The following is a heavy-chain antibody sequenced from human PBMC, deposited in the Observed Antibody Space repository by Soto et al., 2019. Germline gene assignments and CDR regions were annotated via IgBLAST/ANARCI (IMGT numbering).Heavy chain of an antibody. D-gene: IGHD4-17*01. CDR1: GFTFSSYA. J-gene: IGHJ6*02. CDR3: VKDRTTVDYHYGMDV. V-gene: IGHV3-23*01. CDR2: ISGGGGST. Sequence: EVQLLESGGGLVQPGGSLRLSCAASGFTFSSYAMTWVRQAPGKGLEWVSGISGGGGSTYYADSVKGRFTISRDNAKNTLFLQMNSLRAEDTAVYYCVKDRTTVDYHYGMDVWGQGTTVSVSS.